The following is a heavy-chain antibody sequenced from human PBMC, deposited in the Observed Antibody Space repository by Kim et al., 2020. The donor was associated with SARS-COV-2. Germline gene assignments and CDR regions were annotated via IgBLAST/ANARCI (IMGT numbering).Heavy chain of an antibody. Sequence: GGSLRLSCAASGFTFSSYWMSWVRQAPGKGLEWVANIKQDGSEKYYVDSVKGRFTISRDNAKNSLYLQMNSRRAEDTAVYYCARVDSSWYWGEWFDPWGQGTLVTVSS. J-gene: IGHJ5*02. CDR1: GFTFSSYW. D-gene: IGHD6-13*01. CDR3: ARVDSSWYWGEWFDP. V-gene: IGHV3-7*01. CDR2: IKQDGSEK.